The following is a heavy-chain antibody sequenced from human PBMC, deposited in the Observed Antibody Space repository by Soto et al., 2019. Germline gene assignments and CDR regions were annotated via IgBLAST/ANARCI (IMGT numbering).Heavy chain of an antibody. J-gene: IGHJ4*02. V-gene: IGHV3-23*01. CDR3: AKRDLYY. CDR1: GCTFSTSA. Sequence: EVQLLESGGGLVQPGGSLRLSCAASGCTFSTSAMSWVRQAPGQGLEWVSGISGSGGTTYYADSVKGRFTISRDNSKNTLYLQLNSLRAEDTAVYYCAKRDLYYWGQGTLATVSS. CDR2: ISGSGGTT.